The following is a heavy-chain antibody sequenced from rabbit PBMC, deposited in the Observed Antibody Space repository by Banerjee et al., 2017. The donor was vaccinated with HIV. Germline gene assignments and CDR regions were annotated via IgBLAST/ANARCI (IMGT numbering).Heavy chain of an antibody. Sequence: QEQLEESGGDLVKPEGSLTLTCTASGFSFSNKYVMCWVRQAPGKGLEWIACINTSTGNTVYASWAKGRSTVSKTSSTTVTLQMTSLTAADTATYFCARSNSGDYMGLWGQVTLVTVS. CDR1: GFSFSNKYV. J-gene: IGHJ4*01. V-gene: IGHV1S45*01. D-gene: IGHD1-1*01. CDR2: INTSTGNT. CDR3: ARSNSGDYMGL.